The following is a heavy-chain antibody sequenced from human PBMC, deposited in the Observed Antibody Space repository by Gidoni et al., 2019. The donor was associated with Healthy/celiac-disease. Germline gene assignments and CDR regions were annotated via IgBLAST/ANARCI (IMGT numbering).Heavy chain of an antibody. Sequence: QVQLVQSGAEVKKPGSSVKVSCMASGGTFSSYAISWVRQAPGQGLEWMGGIIPIFGTANYAQKFQGRVTITADESTSTAYMELSSLRSEDTAVYYCARDRYYYGSGSIGGYFDYWGQGTLVTVSS. CDR2: IIPIFGTA. CDR3: ARDRYYYGSGSIGGYFDY. CDR1: GGTFSSYA. V-gene: IGHV1-69*01. J-gene: IGHJ4*02. D-gene: IGHD3-10*01.